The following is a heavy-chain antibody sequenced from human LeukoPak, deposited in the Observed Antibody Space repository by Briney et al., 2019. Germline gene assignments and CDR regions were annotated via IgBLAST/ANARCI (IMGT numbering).Heavy chain of an antibody. D-gene: IGHD3-10*01. CDR3: YVDV. V-gene: IGHV5-51*01. CDR1: GYTFANLW. Sequence: GESLQISCQGSGYTFANLWIAWVRQLPGKGLEWMGIIYPGDSDTRYSPSFQGQVTISADKSISTAYLQWSSLQASDTATYYYYVDVWGKGTTVTVSS. J-gene: IGHJ6*04. CDR2: IYPGDSDT.